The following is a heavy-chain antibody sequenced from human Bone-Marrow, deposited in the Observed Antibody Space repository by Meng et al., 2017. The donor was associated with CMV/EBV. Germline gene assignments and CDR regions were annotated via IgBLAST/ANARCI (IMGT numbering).Heavy chain of an antibody. V-gene: IGHV4-4*02. J-gene: IGHJ3*02. CDR2: IYHSGST. CDR1: GGSISSSNW. Sequence: SETLSLTCAVSGGSISSSNWWSWVRQPPGKGLEWIGEIYHSGSTNYNPSLKSRVTISVDKSKNQFSLKLISVTAADTAVYYCARAYCSTTRCRDAFDIWGQGTMVTVSS. CDR3: ARAYCSTTRCRDAFDI. D-gene: IGHD2-2*01.